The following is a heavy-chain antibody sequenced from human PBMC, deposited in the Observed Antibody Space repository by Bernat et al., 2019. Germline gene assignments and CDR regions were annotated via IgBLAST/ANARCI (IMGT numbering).Heavy chain of an antibody. CDR3: AKAANYYGSGSYPGPLDAFDI. V-gene: IGHV3-30*18. Sequence: QVQLVESGGGVVQPGRSLRLSCAASGFTFSSYGMHWVRQAPGKGLGWVAVISYDGSNKYYADSVKGRFTISRDNSKNTLYLQMNSLRAEDTAVYYCAKAANYYGSGSYPGPLDAFDIWGQGTMVTVSS. D-gene: IGHD3-10*01. CDR1: GFTFSSYG. CDR2: ISYDGSNK. J-gene: IGHJ3*02.